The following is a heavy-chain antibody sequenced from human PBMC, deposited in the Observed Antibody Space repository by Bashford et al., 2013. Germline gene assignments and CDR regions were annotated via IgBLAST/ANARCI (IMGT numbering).Heavy chain of an antibody. CDR2: INPNSGGT. J-gene: IGHJ3*02. CDR1: KHLPPGYY. Sequence: ASVKVSCKAFWKHLPPGYYMHWVRQAPGQGLEWMGWINPNSGGTNYAQKFQGWVTMTRDTSISTAYMELSRLRSDDTAVYYCARSYDSSGYYYVNGAFDIWGPRGQWSP. V-gene: IGHV1-2*04. CDR3: ARSYDSSGYYYVNGAFDI. D-gene: IGHD3-22*01.